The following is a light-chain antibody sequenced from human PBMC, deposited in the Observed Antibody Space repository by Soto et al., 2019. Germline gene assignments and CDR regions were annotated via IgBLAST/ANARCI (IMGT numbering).Light chain of an antibody. CDR1: QSISNY. CDR2: AAS. Sequence: DIQMTQSPSSLSASVGDRVTITCRASQSISNYVHWYQQKPGKAPKLLMFAASSLQSGVPSRFSGGGSGTDFTLTISSLQPEDFATYYCQQSYSTPRTFGQGTKVEIK. J-gene: IGKJ1*01. V-gene: IGKV1-39*01. CDR3: QQSYSTPRT.